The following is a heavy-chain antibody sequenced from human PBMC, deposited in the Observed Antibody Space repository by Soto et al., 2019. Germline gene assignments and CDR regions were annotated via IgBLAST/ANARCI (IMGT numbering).Heavy chain of an antibody. D-gene: IGHD3-22*01. CDR3: ARQPEYYYDTNYYYGMDV. CDR2: ISGYNGDT. V-gene: IGHV1-18*01. J-gene: IGHJ6*02. CDR1: GYTFTSHA. Sequence: ASVKVSCKASGYTFTSHALHWVRQAPGQGLEWMGWISGYNGDTKYAQKFQGRVTMTIDTSTTTVYMELRSLTSDDTAVYYCARQPEYYYDTNYYYGMDVWGQGTTVTVSS.